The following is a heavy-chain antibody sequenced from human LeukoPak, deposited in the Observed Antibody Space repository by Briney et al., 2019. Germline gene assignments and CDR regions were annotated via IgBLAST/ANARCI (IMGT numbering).Heavy chain of an antibody. D-gene: IGHD3-22*01. J-gene: IGHJ4*02. CDR3: ARDRYYYDSSGWFYFDY. CDR1: GFTFSSYG. V-gene: IGHV3-33*01. Sequence: GRSLRLSCAASGFTFSSYGMHWVRQAPGKGLEWVAVIWYDGSNKYYADSVKGRFTISRDNSKNTLYLQMNSLRAEDTAVYYCARDRYYYDSSGWFYFDYWGRGTLVTVSS. CDR2: IWYDGSNK.